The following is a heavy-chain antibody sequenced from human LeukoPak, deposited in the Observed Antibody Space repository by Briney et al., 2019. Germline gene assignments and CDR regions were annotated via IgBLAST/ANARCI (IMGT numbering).Heavy chain of an antibody. CDR1: GYIFTNYG. D-gene: IGHD3-3*01. V-gene: IGHV1-18*01. CDR3: AREAQYYDFWEDAFDI. J-gene: IGHJ3*02. Sequence: GASVKVSCKASGYIFTNYGISWVRQAPGQGLEWMGWISAYNGDTNYAQKFQGRVTLTTDTSTSTASMELRSLRSDDTAVYYCAREAQYYDFWEDAFDIWGQGTMVTVSS. CDR2: ISAYNGDT.